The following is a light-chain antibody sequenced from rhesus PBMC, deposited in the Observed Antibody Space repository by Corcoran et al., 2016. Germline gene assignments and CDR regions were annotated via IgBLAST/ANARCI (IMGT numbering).Light chain of an antibody. V-gene: IGKV3-24*04. CDR3: QQSSNLLT. J-gene: IGKJ4*01. CDR1: QSVGSY. CDR2: GAS. Sequence: ETVVTQSPATLSLSPGERATLSCRASQSVGSYLAWYQQKPGQAPRLLINGASSRATVIPDRFSGSGAGTDFTVTISSLEPEDVGVYYCQQSSNLLTFGGGTKVELK.